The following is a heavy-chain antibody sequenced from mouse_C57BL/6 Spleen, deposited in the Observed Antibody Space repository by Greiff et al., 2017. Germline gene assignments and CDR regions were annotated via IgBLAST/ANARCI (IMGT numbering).Heavy chain of an antibody. CDR1: GYTFTSYG. V-gene: IGHV1-81*01. CDR3: ARYDSNYLYYYAMDY. Sequence: QVQLKESGAELARPGASVKLSCKASGYTFTSYGISWVKQRTGQGLEWIGEIYPRSGNTYYNEKFKGKATLTADKSSSTAYMELRSLTSEDSAVYFCARYDSNYLYYYAMDYWGQGTSVTVSS. D-gene: IGHD2-5*01. J-gene: IGHJ4*01. CDR2: IYPRSGNT.